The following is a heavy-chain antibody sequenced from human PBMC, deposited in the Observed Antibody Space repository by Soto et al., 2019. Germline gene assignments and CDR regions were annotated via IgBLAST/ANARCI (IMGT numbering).Heavy chain of an antibody. Sequence: GGSLRLSCAASGFTSSSYAMRWVRQAQGKGLEWVSAISGSGGSTYYADSRKCRSTISRENSKNTLYLQMNRLRAEDSVVYNCAKDSGDDPGPYHYDCRGRGTLVT. CDR3: AKDSGDDPGPYHYDC. J-gene: IGHJ4*02. CDR1: GFTSSSYA. V-gene: IGHV3-23*01. D-gene: IGHD3-10*01. CDR2: ISGSGGST.